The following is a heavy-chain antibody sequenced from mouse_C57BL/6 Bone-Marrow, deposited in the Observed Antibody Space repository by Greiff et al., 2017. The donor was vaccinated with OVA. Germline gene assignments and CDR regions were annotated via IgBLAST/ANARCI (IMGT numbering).Heavy chain of an antibody. J-gene: IGHJ1*03. CDR3: AKRHGSNWYFDV. D-gene: IGHD1-1*01. CDR2: IWRGGST. Sequence: VKLQESGPGLVQPSQSLSITCTVSGFSLTSYGVHWVRQSPGKGLEWLGVIWRGGSTDYNAAFMSRLSITKYNSNSQVFFKMNSLQADDTAIYYCAKRHGSNWYFDVWGTGTTVTVSS. CDR1: GFSLTSYG. V-gene: IGHV2-5*01.